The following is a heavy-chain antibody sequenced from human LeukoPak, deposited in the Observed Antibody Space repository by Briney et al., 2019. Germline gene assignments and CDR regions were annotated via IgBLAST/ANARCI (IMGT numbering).Heavy chain of an antibody. CDR3: ARHRAVVMLPALDY. V-gene: IGHV4-39*01. D-gene: IGHD2-2*01. Sequence: AETVTLTCTVSGGSISSSSYSWGWIRQPPGKGLEWIGSIYYSGSTYYNPSLKSRVTISVDTSKNQFSLKLSSVTAADTAVYYCARHRAVVMLPALDYWGQRTLVTVSS. J-gene: IGHJ4*02. CDR1: GGSISSSSYS. CDR2: IYYSGST.